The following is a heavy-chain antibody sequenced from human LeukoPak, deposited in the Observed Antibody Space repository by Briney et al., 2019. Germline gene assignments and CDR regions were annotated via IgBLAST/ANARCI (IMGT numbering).Heavy chain of an antibody. CDR3: ARDLRAYGGNSLIVFSPKGPGRTFDY. D-gene: IGHD4-23*01. CDR2: ISAYNGNT. J-gene: IGHJ4*02. CDR1: GYTFTSYG. V-gene: IGHV1-18*01. Sequence: ASVKVSCKASGYTFTSYGISWVRQAPGQGLEWMGWISAYNGNTNYAQKLQGRVTMTTDTSTSTAYMELRSLRSDDTAVCYCARDLRAYGGNSLIVFSPKGPGRTFDYWGQGTLVTVSS.